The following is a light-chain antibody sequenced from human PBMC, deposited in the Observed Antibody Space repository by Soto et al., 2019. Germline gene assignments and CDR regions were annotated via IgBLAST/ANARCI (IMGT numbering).Light chain of an antibody. CDR1: QSISVH. Sequence: DIQMTQSPSSLSASVGDTVTITCRASQSISVHLNWYQQKPGKVPKLLIYAASNMQSGVPSSFSGSGSETDFALTISSLQPEDFATYYCQQSYITPYTCGQGTKLQIK. CDR3: QQSYITPYT. J-gene: IGKJ2*01. CDR2: AAS. V-gene: IGKV1-39*01.